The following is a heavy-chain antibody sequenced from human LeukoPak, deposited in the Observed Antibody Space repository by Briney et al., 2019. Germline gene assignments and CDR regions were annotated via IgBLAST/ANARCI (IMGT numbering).Heavy chain of an antibody. J-gene: IGHJ6*04. D-gene: IGHD3-10*02. CDR2: IKTDGGEK. V-gene: IGHV3-7*01. CDR3: AELGITMIGGV. Sequence: PGGSLRLSCAASGFTFSSYEMNWVRQAPGKGLEWVGNIKTDGGEKYYVDSVRGRFTISRDNAKNSLYLQMNSLRAEDTAVYYCAELGITMIGGVWGKGTTVTISS. CDR1: GFTFSSYE.